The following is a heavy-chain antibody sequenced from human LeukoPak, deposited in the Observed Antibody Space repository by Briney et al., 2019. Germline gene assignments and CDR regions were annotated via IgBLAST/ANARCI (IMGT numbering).Heavy chain of an antibody. Sequence: SETLSLTCTVSGASMSSFYWSWIRQSPGKGLEWIGYIYSSGSTNYNPSLKSRVTISVDTSKSQFSLKLSSVTAADTAVYFCSREGRWLQLGFDYWGRGTLVTVSS. CDR3: SREGRWLQLGFDY. D-gene: IGHD5-24*01. J-gene: IGHJ4*02. CDR1: GASMSSFY. CDR2: IYSSGST. V-gene: IGHV4-59*01.